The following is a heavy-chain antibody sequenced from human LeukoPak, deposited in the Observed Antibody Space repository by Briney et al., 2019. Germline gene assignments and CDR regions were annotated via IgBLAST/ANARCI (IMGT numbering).Heavy chain of an antibody. CDR2: INHSGST. CDR3: ARMLGGHLRWYKLDY. Sequence: SETLSLTCAVYGVSFSGYYWSWIRQPPGKGLEWIGEINHSGSTNYNPSLKSRVTISVDTSKNQFSLKLSSVTAADTAVYYCARMLGGHLRWYKLDYWGQGTLVTVSS. CDR1: GVSFSGYY. J-gene: IGHJ4*02. V-gene: IGHV4-34*01. D-gene: IGHD4-23*01.